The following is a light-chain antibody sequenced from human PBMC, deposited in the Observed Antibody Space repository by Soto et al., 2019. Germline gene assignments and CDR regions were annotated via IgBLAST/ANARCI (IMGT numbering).Light chain of an antibody. V-gene: IGKV1-27*01. CDR3: QKYSSAPCT. CDR1: QGISNY. J-gene: IGKJ4*01. Sequence: DIPMTQAPSSLSASVGDRVTITCRASQGISNYSAWYQQKPGKDPKLLLYAASTLQSAVTPRFSGSGSGTASTLAISSLQAEDVATYYCQKYSSAPCTFGRGTNVDIK. CDR2: AAS.